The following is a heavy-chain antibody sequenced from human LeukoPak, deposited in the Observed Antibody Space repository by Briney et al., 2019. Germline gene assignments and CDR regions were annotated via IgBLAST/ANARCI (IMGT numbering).Heavy chain of an antibody. CDR2: INGDGSST. Sequence: PGGSLRLSCAASGXTFSSYWMHWVRQAPGKGLVWVSRINGDGSSTTYADSVKGRFTISRDNAKNTLYLQMNSLRAEDTSVYHCTRGDAAMFTGDWGQGTMVTVSS. J-gene: IGHJ3*01. CDR1: GXTFSSYW. CDR3: TRGDAAMFTGD. V-gene: IGHV3-74*01. D-gene: IGHD5-18*01.